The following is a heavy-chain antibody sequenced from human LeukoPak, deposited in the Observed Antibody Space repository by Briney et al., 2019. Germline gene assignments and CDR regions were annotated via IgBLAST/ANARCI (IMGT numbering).Heavy chain of an antibody. CDR3: ARDSVRDGYNSDYFDF. J-gene: IGHJ4*02. CDR1: GFTFNTYG. V-gene: IGHV3-33*01. Sequence: GGSLRLSCAASGFTFNTYGMHWVRQAPGKVLEWVAVIWYDGSNEFYSDSEKGRFTISRHNSKNTLYLQMNSLRAEDTAVYYCARDSVRDGYNSDYFDFWGQGTLVTVSS. D-gene: IGHD5-24*01. CDR2: IWYDGSNE.